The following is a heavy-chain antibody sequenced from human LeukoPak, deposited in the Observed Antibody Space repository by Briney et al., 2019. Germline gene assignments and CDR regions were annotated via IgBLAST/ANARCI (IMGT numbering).Heavy chain of an antibody. V-gene: IGHV3-30*03. CDR2: ISYDGSNK. CDR3: ARKGPRGNSQFDS. J-gene: IGHJ5*01. Sequence: PGRSLRLSCAASGFTFSSYGMHWVRQAPGKGLEWVAVISYDGSNKYYADSVKGRLTISRDNSKNTLYLQMNSRRAEDTAVYYCARKGPRGNSQFDSWAKGTLVP. D-gene: IGHD2/OR15-2a*01. CDR1: GFTFSSYG.